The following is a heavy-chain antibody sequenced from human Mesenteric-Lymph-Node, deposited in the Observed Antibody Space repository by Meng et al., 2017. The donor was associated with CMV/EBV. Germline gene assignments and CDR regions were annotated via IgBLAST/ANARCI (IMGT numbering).Heavy chain of an antibody. CDR3: VRVDYDIWSGYGY. CDR2: IAYDGDNK. CDR1: GFIFDSFA. J-gene: IGHJ1*01. V-gene: IGHV3-30-3*01. D-gene: IGHD3-3*01. Sequence: SLKISCAAPGFIFDSFALHWVRHISGKGLEWVAAIAYDGDNKYYADSVKGRFTISRDNSNNTLYLQMTGLGAEDTGTYYCVRVDYDIWSGYGYWGQGTLVTVSS.